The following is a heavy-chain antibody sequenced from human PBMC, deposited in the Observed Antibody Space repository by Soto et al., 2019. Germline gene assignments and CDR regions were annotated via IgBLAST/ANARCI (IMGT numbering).Heavy chain of an antibody. Sequence: QVQLVQSGAEVKKPGSSVKVSCKASGGTFSTYAISWVRQAPGQGLEWMGGIIPMFGTANYAQKFQGRVTITADESTSTAYMDLSSLRSEDTAVYYCARDRNRAAAGPRYYYYGMDVWGQGTTVTVSS. CDR3: ARDRNRAAAGPRYYYYGMDV. CDR1: GGTFSTYA. J-gene: IGHJ6*02. V-gene: IGHV1-69*12. D-gene: IGHD6-13*01. CDR2: IIPMFGTA.